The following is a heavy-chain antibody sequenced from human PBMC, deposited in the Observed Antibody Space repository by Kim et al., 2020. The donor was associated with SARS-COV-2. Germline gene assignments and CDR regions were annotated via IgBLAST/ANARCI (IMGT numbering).Heavy chain of an antibody. CDR2: ISSSSSYI. Sequence: GGSLRLSCAASGFTFSSYSMNWVRQAPGKGQEWVSSISSSSSYIYYADSVKGRFTISRDNAKNSLYLQMNSLRAEDTAVYYCARDRRPRGTYYDIFAAPNYYYGMDVWGQGTTVTVSS. CDR3: ARDRRPRGTYYDIFAAPNYYYGMDV. J-gene: IGHJ6*02. CDR1: GFTFSSYS. D-gene: IGHD3-9*01. V-gene: IGHV3-21*01.